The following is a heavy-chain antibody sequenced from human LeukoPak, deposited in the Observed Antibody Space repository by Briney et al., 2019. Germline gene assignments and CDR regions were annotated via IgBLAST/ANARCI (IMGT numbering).Heavy chain of an antibody. CDR2: MNPNSGNT. CDR1: GYTFTSYD. V-gene: IGHV1-8*01. D-gene: IGHD3-10*01. Sequence: ASVKVSCKASGYTFTSYDINWVRQATGQGLEWMGWMNPNSGNTGYAQKFQGRVTMTRDTSTSTVYMELSSLRSEDTAVYYCARVRGYYGSGSPDYWGQGTLVTVSS. J-gene: IGHJ4*02. CDR3: ARVRGYYGSGSPDY.